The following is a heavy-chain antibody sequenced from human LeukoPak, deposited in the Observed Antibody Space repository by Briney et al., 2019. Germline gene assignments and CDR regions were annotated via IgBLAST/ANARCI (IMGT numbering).Heavy chain of an antibody. D-gene: IGHD3-16*01. CDR1: DDSISDYY. J-gene: IGHJ4*02. CDR2: IHNSGTS. Sequence: SETLSLTCTVSDDSISDYYRGWIRQPPGKGLEWIGYIHNSGTSTYNLSLKSRVTISADTSKNQFSLKLNSMTTADTAVCYCTRGAGWLIDYWGQGILVTVSS. CDR3: TRGAGWLIDY. V-gene: IGHV4-59*01.